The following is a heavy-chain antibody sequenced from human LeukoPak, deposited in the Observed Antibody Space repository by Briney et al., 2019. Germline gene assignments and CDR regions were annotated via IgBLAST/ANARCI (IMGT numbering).Heavy chain of an antibody. CDR1: GFRFSNYA. D-gene: IGHD2/OR15-2a*01. V-gene: IGHV3-30*07. Sequence: GGSLRLSCEASGFRFSNYAMHWVRQAPGKGLEWLAVISNDGGHQYYPDSVKGRFTISRDNSKSTLYLHMDSLRAEDTAVYYCARDEDTSALSEYWGQGTLVTVSS. CDR2: ISNDGGHQ. CDR3: ARDEDTSALSEY. J-gene: IGHJ4*02.